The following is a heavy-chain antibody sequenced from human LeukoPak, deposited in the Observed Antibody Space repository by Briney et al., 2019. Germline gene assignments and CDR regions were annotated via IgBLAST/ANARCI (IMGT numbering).Heavy chain of an antibody. J-gene: IGHJ4*02. D-gene: IGHD3-22*01. CDR2: IYSGGST. CDR1: GFTVSSNY. CDR3: ARVFYDSSVYYWPFFDY. Sequence: PGGSLRLSCAASGFTVSSNYMSWVRQAPGKGLEWVSVIYSGGSTYYADSVKGRFTISRDNSKNTLYLQMNSLRAEDTAVYYCARVFYDSSVYYWPFFDYWGQGTLVTVSS. V-gene: IGHV3-53*01.